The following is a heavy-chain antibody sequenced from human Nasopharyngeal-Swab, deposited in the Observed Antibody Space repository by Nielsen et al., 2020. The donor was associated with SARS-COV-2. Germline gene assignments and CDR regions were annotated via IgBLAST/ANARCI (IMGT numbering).Heavy chain of an antibody. Sequence: GGSLRLSCAASGFTFSSYWMHWVRQAPGKGLVWVSRINSDGSSTSYADSAKGRFTISRDNAKNTLYLQMNSLRAEDTAVYYCARDLSPGYCSGGSCYGHYYYGMDVWGQGTTVTVSS. CDR1: GFTFSSYW. J-gene: IGHJ6*02. CDR2: INSDGSST. V-gene: IGHV3-74*01. CDR3: ARDLSPGYCSGGSCYGHYYYGMDV. D-gene: IGHD2-15*01.